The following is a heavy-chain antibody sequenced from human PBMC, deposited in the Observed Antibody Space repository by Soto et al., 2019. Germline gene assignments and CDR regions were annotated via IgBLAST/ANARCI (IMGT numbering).Heavy chain of an antibody. Sequence: QVQLEQSGAEVKKPGSSVKVSCKASGGTLSDHGVAWLRQAPGQGLEWMGGTIPVFNTPKYAQKFQGRVTVTADKFTNMAYMELSSLTSEDTAFYLCARGVYGLGNYHTGPSAFDIWGQGTMVIVSS. CDR3: ARGVYGLGNYHTGPSAFDI. D-gene: IGHD3-10*01. V-gene: IGHV1-69*06. J-gene: IGHJ3*02. CDR1: GGTLSDHG. CDR2: TIPVFNTP.